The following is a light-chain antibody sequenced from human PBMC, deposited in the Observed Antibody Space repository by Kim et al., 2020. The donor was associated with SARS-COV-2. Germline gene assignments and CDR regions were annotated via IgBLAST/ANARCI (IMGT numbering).Light chain of an antibody. CDR3: QQYNNWRT. CDR2: GAS. Sequence: SVSTGERATLSCRASQSVSSNLAWYQQKPGQAPRLLIYGASTRATGIPARFSGSGSGTEFTLTISSLQSEDFAVYYCQQYNNWRTFGQGTKVDIK. J-gene: IGKJ1*01. V-gene: IGKV3-15*01. CDR1: QSVSSN.